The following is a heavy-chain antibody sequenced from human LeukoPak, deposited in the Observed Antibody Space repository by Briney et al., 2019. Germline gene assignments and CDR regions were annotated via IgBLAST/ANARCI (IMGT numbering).Heavy chain of an antibody. D-gene: IGHD2-2*01. J-gene: IGHJ5*02. CDR2: INPNSGGT. Sequence: ASVKVSCKASGYTFTGYYMHWVRQAPGQGLEWVGRINPNSGGTNYTQKYQGRVTITRDTSISTAYLELSRLRSDDTAVYYCARDFVVVPAAMIQYNCFDPWGQGTLVTVSS. CDR1: GYTFTGYY. V-gene: IGHV1-2*06. CDR3: ARDFVVVPAAMIQYNCFDP.